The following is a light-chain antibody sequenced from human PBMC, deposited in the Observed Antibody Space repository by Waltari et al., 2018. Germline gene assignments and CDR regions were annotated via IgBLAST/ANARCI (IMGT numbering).Light chain of an antibody. V-gene: IGLV1-44*01. CDR2: SNN. CDR1: SSNIGSKS. Sequence: QSVLTQPPSVSGTPGQRVSISCSGSSSNIGSKSVNWYQQVPGTAPKLLSYSNNQRASGGPDRFSGSKSGTSASLAISGLQSEDEADYDCATWDDSLNGLFGGGTKLTVL. CDR3: ATWDDSLNGL. J-gene: IGLJ2*01.